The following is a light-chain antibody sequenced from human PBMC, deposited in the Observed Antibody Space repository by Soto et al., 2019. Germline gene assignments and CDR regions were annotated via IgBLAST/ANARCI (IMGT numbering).Light chain of an antibody. V-gene: IGLV2-14*03. CDR2: EVS. CDR1: SSDVGDYNF. Sequence: QSALTQPVSVSGSPGQSITISCTGTSSDVGDYNFVSWYQQLPGKAPKLMIYEVSHRPSGVSNRFSGSKSGNTASLTISGLLAEDEAHYYCSSHTSSSIWVFGGGTKVTVL. CDR3: SSHTSSSIWV. J-gene: IGLJ3*02.